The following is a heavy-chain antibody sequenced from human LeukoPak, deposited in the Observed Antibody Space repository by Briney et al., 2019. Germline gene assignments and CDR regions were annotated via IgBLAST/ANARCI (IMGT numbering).Heavy chain of an antibody. D-gene: IGHD2-21*01. CDR2: ISYDGSNK. CDR3: AKPCGGDCYYGMDV. V-gene: IGHV3-30*18. J-gene: IGHJ6*02. Sequence: GGSLRLSCAASGFTFSSYGMHWVRQAPGKGLEGVAVISYDGSNKYYADSVKGRFTISRDNSKNTLYLQMNSLRAEDTAVYYCAKPCGGDCYYGMDVWGQGTTVTVSS. CDR1: GFTFSSYG.